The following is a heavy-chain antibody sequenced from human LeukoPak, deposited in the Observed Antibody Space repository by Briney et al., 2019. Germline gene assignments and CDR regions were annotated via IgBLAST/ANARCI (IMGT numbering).Heavy chain of an antibody. CDR2: INHSGST. V-gene: IGHV4-34*01. D-gene: IGHD6-6*01. Sequence: SETLSLTCAVYGGSLSGYYWSWIRQPPGKGLEWIGEINHSGSTNYNPSLKSRVTISVDTSKNQFSLKLSSVTAAGTAVYYCARGRKRSSSSRFFYFDYWGQGTLVTVSS. J-gene: IGHJ4*02. CDR1: GGSLSGYY. CDR3: ARGRKRSSSSRFFYFDY.